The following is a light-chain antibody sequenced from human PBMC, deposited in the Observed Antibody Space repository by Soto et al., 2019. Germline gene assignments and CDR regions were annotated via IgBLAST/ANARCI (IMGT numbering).Light chain of an antibody. Sequence: IVLTQSPATLSLSPGERATLSCRASQSVRSNYLAWYQQKPGQAPRFLIYDASSRATGIPDRFSGSASVTDFTLTISRLKSEEFAVYYCQQYGSALLTFGGGTKVEIK. CDR2: DAS. V-gene: IGKV3-20*01. CDR3: QQYGSALLT. J-gene: IGKJ4*01. CDR1: QSVRSNY.